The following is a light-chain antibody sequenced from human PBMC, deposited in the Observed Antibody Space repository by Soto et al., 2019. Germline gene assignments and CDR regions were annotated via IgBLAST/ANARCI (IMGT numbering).Light chain of an antibody. CDR2: DVN. CDR1: SSDVGGYNY. Sequence: QSVLTQPASVSGSPGQSITISCTGTSSDVGGYNYVSWYQQNPGKAPKLMIYDVNNRPSGVSYRFSGSKSGNTVSLTISGLQAEDEADYYCSSYTSSSTRVFGTGTKLTVL. V-gene: IGLV2-14*01. J-gene: IGLJ1*01. CDR3: SSYTSSSTRV.